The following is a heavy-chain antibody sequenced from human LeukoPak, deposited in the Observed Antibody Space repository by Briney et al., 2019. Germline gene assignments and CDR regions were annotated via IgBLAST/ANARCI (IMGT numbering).Heavy chain of an antibody. CDR1: GFTFDDYA. Sequence: GGSLRLSCAASGFTFDDYAMHWVRQAPGKGLEWVSGISWNSGSIGYADSVKGRFTNSRDNAKNSLYLQMNSLRAEDTALYYCAKDLFVGGYYGSGSYPNWFDPWGQGTLVTVSS. CDR2: ISWNSGSI. D-gene: IGHD3-10*01. V-gene: IGHV3-9*01. J-gene: IGHJ5*02. CDR3: AKDLFVGGYYGSGSYPNWFDP.